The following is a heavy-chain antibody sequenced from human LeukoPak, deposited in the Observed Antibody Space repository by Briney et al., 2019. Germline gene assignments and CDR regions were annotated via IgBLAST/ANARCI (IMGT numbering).Heavy chain of an antibody. J-gene: IGHJ4*02. Sequence: PSETLSLTCTVSGGSISSSSYYWGWIRQPPGKGLEWIGSIYYSGSTYYNPSLKSRVTISVDTSKTQFSLKLSSLTAADTAVYYCARDVLPFDYWGQGTLVTVSS. CDR3: ARDVLPFDY. CDR1: GGSISSSSYY. CDR2: IYYSGST. V-gene: IGHV4-39*07. D-gene: IGHD4/OR15-4a*01.